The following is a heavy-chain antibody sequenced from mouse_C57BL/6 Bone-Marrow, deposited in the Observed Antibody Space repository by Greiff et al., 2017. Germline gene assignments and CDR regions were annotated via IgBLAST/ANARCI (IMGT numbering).Heavy chain of an antibody. D-gene: IGHD2-4*01. CDR2: IWTGGGT. CDR3: AREGLRRSYYFDY. V-gene: IGHV2-9-1*01. CDR1: GFSLPSYA. Sequence: QVHVKQSGPGLVAPSQSLSITCTVSGFSLPSYAISWVRQPPGKGLEWLGVIWTGGGTTYNSALKSRLSISKYNSKSQVFLKMNSLQTDDTARYYCAREGLRRSYYFDYWGQGTTLTVAS. J-gene: IGHJ2*01.